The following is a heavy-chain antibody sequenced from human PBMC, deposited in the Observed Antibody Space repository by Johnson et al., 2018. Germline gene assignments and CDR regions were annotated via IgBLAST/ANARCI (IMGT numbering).Heavy chain of an antibody. Sequence: VQLVESGGGLVQPGGSLRLSCAASGFTVSSNYMSWVRQAPGKGREWVSVIYSGGSTYYADSGKGRFTISRDNSKDTLYLQMNSLRAGDTAVYYCAKSSEYFQHWGQGTLVTVSS. V-gene: IGHV3-66*01. CDR1: GFTVSSNY. J-gene: IGHJ1*01. CDR3: AKSSEYFQH. CDR2: IYSGGST.